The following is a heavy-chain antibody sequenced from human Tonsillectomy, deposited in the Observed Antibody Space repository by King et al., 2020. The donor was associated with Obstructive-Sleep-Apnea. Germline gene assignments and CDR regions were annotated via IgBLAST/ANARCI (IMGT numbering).Heavy chain of an antibody. CDR2: IICSGGST. V-gene: IGHV3-23*04. CDR1: GFTFSTYA. J-gene: IGHJ4*02. Sequence: VQLVESGGGLVQPGGSLRLSCAASGFTFSTYAMSWVRQAPGEGLEWVSVIICSGGSTYFADSVKGRFTNSRDNSKNTLYLQMNSLRAEDTAVYYCAKDRGWYRLPFDYWGQGTLVTVSS. CDR3: AKDRGWYRLPFDY. D-gene: IGHD6-19*01.